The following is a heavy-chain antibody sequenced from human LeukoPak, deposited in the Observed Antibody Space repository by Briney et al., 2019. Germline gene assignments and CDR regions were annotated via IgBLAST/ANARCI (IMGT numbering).Heavy chain of an antibody. Sequence: GGSLRLSCAASGFTFSSYAMSWVRQAPGKGLEWVSAISGSGGSTYYADSVKGRFTISRDNSKNTLYLQMNSLRPEDTAVFYCAKPGGDYDYRDYLKSWGQGTLVTVSS. CDR1: GFTFSSYA. CDR3: AKPGGDYDYRDYLKS. CDR2: ISGSGGST. J-gene: IGHJ4*02. V-gene: IGHV3-23*01. D-gene: IGHD4-17*01.